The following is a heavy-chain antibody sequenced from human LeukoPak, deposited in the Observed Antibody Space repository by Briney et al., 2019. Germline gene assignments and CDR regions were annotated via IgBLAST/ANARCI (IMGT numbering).Heavy chain of an antibody. V-gene: IGHV3-74*01. CDR1: GFTLSSYW. J-gene: IGHJ4*02. D-gene: IGHD3-3*01. Sequence: GSLRLSCAASGFTLSSYWMHWVRQASGKGLVWVSRINSDGSSTSYADSVKGRFTISRDNAKNTLYLQMNSLRAEDTAVYYCARVLDDFWSGYYTGFDYWGQGTLVTVSS. CDR2: INSDGSST. CDR3: ARVLDDFWSGYYTGFDY.